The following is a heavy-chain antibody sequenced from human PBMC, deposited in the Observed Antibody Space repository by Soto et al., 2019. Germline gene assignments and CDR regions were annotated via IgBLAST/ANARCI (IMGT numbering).Heavy chain of an antibody. Sequence: EVQLVESGGGLVQPGGSLRLSCAASGFTFSSYWMSWVRQAPGKGLEWVANIKQDGSEKYYVDSVKGRFTISRDNAKNSPYLQMKSLRGEDTAVYYCATLPYGDFGFFDYWGQGTLVTVSS. CDR1: GFTFSSYW. D-gene: IGHD4-17*01. V-gene: IGHV3-7*01. J-gene: IGHJ4*02. CDR2: IKQDGSEK. CDR3: ATLPYGDFGFFDY.